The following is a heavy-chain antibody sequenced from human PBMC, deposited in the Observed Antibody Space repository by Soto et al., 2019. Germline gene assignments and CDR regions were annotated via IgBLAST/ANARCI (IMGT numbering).Heavy chain of an antibody. V-gene: IGHV3-30*18. CDR2: ISYDGSNK. CDR3: AQEGDYFPFDS. D-gene: IGHD3-16*01. J-gene: IGHJ5*01. CDR1: GSTLSNYG. Sequence: GGSLRLSCAASGSTLSNYGMHWVRQAPGKGLEWVAVISYDGSNKFYADSVKGRFTISRDNSKNTLYLSVISLRAEDTAVYYCAQEGDYFPFDSWGQGTLVTVSS.